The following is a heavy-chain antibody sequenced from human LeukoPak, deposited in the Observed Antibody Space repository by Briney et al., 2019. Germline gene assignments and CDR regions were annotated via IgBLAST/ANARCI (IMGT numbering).Heavy chain of an antibody. CDR2: ISSSSGTM. J-gene: IGHJ4*02. D-gene: IGHD4-17*01. CDR1: GFTFSSYS. Sequence: GGSLRLSCAASGFTFSSYSMNWVRQAPGKGLEWVSYISSSSGTMYYADSVKGRFTISRDNAKNSLYLQMNSLRDEDTAVYYCARDLVWHATVTKFDCWGQRTLVTVSS. V-gene: IGHV3-48*02. CDR3: ARDLVWHATVTKFDC.